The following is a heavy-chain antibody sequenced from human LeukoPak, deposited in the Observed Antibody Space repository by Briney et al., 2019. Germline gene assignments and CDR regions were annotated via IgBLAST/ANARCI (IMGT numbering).Heavy chain of an antibody. CDR2: INHSGST. J-gene: IGHJ4*02. Sequence: SETLSLTCAVYGGSFSGYYWSWIRQPPGKGLEWIGEINHSGSTNYNPSLKSRVTISVDTSKNQFSLKLSSVTAADTAVYYCACSYYDFWSGWVIDYWGQGTLVTVSS. V-gene: IGHV4-34*01. CDR1: GGSFSGYY. CDR3: ACSYYDFWSGWVIDY. D-gene: IGHD3-3*01.